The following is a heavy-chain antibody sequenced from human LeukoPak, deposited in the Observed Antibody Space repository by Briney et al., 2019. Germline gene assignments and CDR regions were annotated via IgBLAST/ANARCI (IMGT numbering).Heavy chain of an antibody. J-gene: IGHJ1*01. Sequence: QSGGSLRLSCAASGFTFSTYAMNWVRQAPRKGLEWVSTISGSGGTPHYADSVKGRFTISRDNSKTTLYLQMNSLRAEDTAVYYCARGTLFSLGYYDSSGAANEYFQHWGQGTLVTVSS. CDR3: ARGTLFSLGYYDSSGAANEYFQH. D-gene: IGHD3-22*01. CDR1: GFTFSTYA. CDR2: ISGSGGTP. V-gene: IGHV3-23*01.